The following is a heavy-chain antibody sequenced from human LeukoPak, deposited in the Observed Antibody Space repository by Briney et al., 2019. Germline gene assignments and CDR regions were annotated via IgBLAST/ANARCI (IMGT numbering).Heavy chain of an antibody. D-gene: IGHD3-16*01. CDR3: ARETSFGAGTNVYCGMDV. CDR1: GGTFSSYA. V-gene: IGHV1-69*13. J-gene: IGHJ6*04. CDR2: IIPIFGTA. Sequence: GASVKVSRKASGGTFSSYAISWVRQAPGQGLEWMGGIIPIFGTANYAQKFQGRVTITADEPTSTAYMELSSLRSEDTAVYYCARETSFGAGTNVYCGMDVWGKGTTVTVSS.